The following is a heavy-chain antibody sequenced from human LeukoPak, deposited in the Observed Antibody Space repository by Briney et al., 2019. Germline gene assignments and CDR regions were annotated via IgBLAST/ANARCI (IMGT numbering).Heavy chain of an antibody. CDR1: GLTFSTYA. CDR3: ASPLGVGAPWYFDY. V-gene: IGHV3-30-3*01. D-gene: IGHD1-26*01. Sequence: GGSLRLSCVASGLTFSTYAMQWVRQAPGKGLEWVAVISYDGNNKYYADSVKGRFTISRDNSKNTLYLQMNSLRAEDTAVYYCASPLGVGAPWYFDYWGQGTLVTVSS. CDR2: ISYDGNNK. J-gene: IGHJ4*02.